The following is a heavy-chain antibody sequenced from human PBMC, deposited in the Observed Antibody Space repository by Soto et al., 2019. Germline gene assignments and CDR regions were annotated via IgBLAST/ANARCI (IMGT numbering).Heavy chain of an antibody. CDR3: ARDTKREATVTYGMDV. CDR2: IIPIFGTT. V-gene: IGHV1-69*01. Sequence: QVQLVQSGAEVKKPGSSVKVSCKTSGGTFSSYVFSWVRQAPRQGLEWMGGIIPIFGTTNYAQKFQGRVTISAAESTTTAYMELSSLRSEDTAVYYFARDTKREATVTYGMDVCGQGTTVPVAS. CDR1: GGTFSSYV. J-gene: IGHJ6*02. D-gene: IGHD5-18*01.